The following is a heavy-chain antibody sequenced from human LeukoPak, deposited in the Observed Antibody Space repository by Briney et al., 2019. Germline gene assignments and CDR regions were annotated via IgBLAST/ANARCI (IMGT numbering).Heavy chain of an antibody. V-gene: IGHV3-21*01. CDR1: GFTFSSYE. D-gene: IGHD3-22*01. J-gene: IGHJ4*02. Sequence: PGGSLRLSCAASGFTFSSYEMNWVRQAPGKGLEWVSSISSSSSYIYYAGSVKGRFTISRDNAKNSLYLQMNSLRAEDTAVYYCARHYYDSNAFDYWGQGTLVTVSS. CDR3: ARHYYDSNAFDY. CDR2: ISSSSSYI.